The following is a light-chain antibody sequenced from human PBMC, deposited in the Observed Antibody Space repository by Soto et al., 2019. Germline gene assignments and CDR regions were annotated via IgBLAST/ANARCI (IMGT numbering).Light chain of an antibody. V-gene: IGKV1-33*01. J-gene: IGKJ5*01. Sequence: DIQMVQSPSSLSASVGDRVTITCQASQDVSNYLNWYQQKLGKAPKLLIYDASNLETGVPSRFSGSGSGTYFSFTISSLQPEDFATYYCQQYSNLITFGQGTRLEIK. CDR3: QQYSNLIT. CDR2: DAS. CDR1: QDVSNY.